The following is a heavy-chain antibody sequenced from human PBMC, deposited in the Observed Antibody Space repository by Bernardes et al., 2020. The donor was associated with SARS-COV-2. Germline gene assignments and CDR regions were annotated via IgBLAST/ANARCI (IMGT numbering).Heavy chain of an antibody. CDR2: IWYDGSHK. J-gene: IGHJ4*02. Sequence: GGSLRVCCAASGFSFSNYGMHWVRQAPGKGLEWVAVIWYDGSHKTYADSVKGRFTVSRDNSENTLYLQMNSLRAEDTAVYYCARGGGDYWGQGTLVTVSS. CDR1: GFSFSNYG. V-gene: IGHV3-33*01. CDR3: ARGGGDY.